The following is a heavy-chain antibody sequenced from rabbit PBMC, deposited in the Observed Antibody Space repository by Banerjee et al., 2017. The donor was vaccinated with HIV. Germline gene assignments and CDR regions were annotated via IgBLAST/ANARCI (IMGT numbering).Heavy chain of an antibody. V-gene: IGHV1S45*01. D-gene: IGHD2-1*01. Sequence: QEQLEESGGDLVKPEGSLTLTCTASGFSFSNKYVMCWVRQAPGKGLEWIACINTSTGNTVYANWAKGRFTISKTSSTTVTLQMNSLTAADTATYFCARDGAGDGWYLDLWGPGTLVTVS. CDR3: ARDGAGDGWYLDL. J-gene: IGHJ4*01. CDR2: INTSTGNT. CDR1: GFSFSNKYV.